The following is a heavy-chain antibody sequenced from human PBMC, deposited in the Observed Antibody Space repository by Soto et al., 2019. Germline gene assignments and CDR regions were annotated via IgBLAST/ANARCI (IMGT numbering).Heavy chain of an antibody. CDR3: ARRSSSSDWFDP. J-gene: IGHJ5*02. D-gene: IGHD6-6*01. V-gene: IGHV4-31*03. CDR1: GGSISSGGYY. CDR2: IYYSGST. Sequence: PSETLSLTCTVTGGSISSGGYYWSWIRQHPGKGLEWIGYIYYSGSTYYNPSLKSRVTISVDTSKNQFSLRLSSVTAADTAVYYCARRSSSSDWFDPWGQGTLVTVSS.